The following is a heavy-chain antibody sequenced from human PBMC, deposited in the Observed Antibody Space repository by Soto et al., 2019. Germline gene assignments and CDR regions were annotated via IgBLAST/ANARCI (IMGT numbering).Heavy chain of an antibody. CDR2: INAADGDT. CDR1: GYRFSTSG. D-gene: IGHD2-2*01. J-gene: IGHJ5*02. V-gene: IGHV1-3*01. Sequence: QVQLVQSGAELKKPGASVKISCETSGYRFSTSGIHWLRQVPGQSLEWMGWINAADGDTKYSQKFQGRVTLSRDTSASTAYMELSSLTSEDTSIYYCARDSQRVQIPSTGWFDPWGQGTVVTVSS. CDR3: ARDSQRVQIPSTGWFDP.